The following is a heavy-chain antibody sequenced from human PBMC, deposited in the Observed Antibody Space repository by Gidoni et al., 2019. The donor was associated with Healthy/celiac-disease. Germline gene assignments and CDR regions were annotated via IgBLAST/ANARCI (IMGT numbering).Heavy chain of an antibody. J-gene: IGHJ6*02. CDR1: GFTFSSYS. CDR3: ARELIAAAGITTQTAYYYGMDV. V-gene: IGHV3-21*01. CDR2: ISSSSSYI. D-gene: IGHD6-13*01. Sequence: EVQLVESGGGLVKPGGSLRLSCAASGFTFSSYSMNWVRQAPGKGLEWVSSISSSSSYIYYADSVKGRFTISRDNAKNSLYLQMNSLRAEDTAVYYCARELIAAAGITTQTAYYYGMDVWGQGTTVTVSS.